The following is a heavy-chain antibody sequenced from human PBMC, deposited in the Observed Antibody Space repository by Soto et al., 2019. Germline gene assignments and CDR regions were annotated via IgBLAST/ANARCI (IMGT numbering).Heavy chain of an antibody. CDR1: GFTFSSYG. CDR2: ISYDGSNK. V-gene: IGHV3-30*18. CDR3: AKIDVGSYYLHDAFGI. J-gene: IGHJ3*02. Sequence: QVQLVESGGGVVQPGRSLRLSCAASGFTFSSYGMHWVRQAPGKGLEWVAVISYDGSNKYYADSVKGRFTISRDNSKNTLYLQMNSLRAEDTAVYYCAKIDVGSYYLHDAFGIWGQGTMVTVSS. D-gene: IGHD1-26*01.